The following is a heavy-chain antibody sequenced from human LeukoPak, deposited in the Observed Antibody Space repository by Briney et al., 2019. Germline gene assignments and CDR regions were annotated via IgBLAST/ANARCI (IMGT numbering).Heavy chain of an antibody. CDR2: ISGSDGST. CDR1: GFTFSSYA. D-gene: IGHD4-17*01. J-gene: IGHJ4*02. V-gene: IGHV3-23*01. CDR3: AKNYGDYLFYFDY. Sequence: GGSLRLSCAASGFTFSSYAMNWVRQAPGKGLEWVSTISGSDGSTYYADSVKGRFTISRDNSKNTLYLQMYSLRAEDTAVYYCAKNYGDYLFYFDYWGQGTLVTVSS.